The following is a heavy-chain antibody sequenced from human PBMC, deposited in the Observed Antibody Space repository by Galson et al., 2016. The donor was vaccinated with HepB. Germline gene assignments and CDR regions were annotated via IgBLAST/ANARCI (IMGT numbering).Heavy chain of an antibody. Sequence: SLRLSCAASGFTFGSYAMTWVRQAPGKGLEWVSSITGSTGVTYYADSVRGRFTISRDNTKNTLYLQMKSLRAEDTALYYCARDVRPRQPHYYGMDVWGQGTTVTVSS. CDR3: ARDVRPRQPHYYGMDV. D-gene: IGHD1-1*01. CDR1: GFTFGSYA. J-gene: IGHJ6*02. V-gene: IGHV3-23*01. CDR2: ITGSTGVT.